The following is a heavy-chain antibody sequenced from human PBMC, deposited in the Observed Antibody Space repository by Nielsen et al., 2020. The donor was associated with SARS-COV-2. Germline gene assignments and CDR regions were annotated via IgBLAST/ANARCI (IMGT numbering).Heavy chain of an antibody. D-gene: IGHD1-20*01. Sequence: GGSLRLSCAASGLTFSSYAMHWVRQAPGKGLEWVAVISYDGSNEYYADSVKGRFTISRDNSKNTLYLQMNSLRAEDTAVYYCASSHITGTPIDYWGQGTLVTVSS. CDR3: ASSHITGTPIDY. CDR1: GLTFSSYA. V-gene: IGHV3-30*04. J-gene: IGHJ4*02. CDR2: ISYDGSNE.